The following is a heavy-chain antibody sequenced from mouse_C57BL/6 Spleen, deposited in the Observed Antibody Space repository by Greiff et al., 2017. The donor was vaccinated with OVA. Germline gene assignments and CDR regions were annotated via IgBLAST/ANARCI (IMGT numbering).Heavy chain of an antibody. V-gene: IGHV1-55*01. CDR1: GYTFTSYW. Sequence: QVQLQQPGAELVKPGASVKLSCKASGYTFTSYWITWVKQRPGQGLEWIGDIYPGSGSTNYNEKFKSKATLTVDTSSSTAYMQLSSLTSEDSAVYYCARPDSSGYMSYAMDYWGQGTSVTVSA. CDR3: ARPDSSGYMSYAMDY. CDR2: IYPGSGST. J-gene: IGHJ4*01. D-gene: IGHD3-2*02.